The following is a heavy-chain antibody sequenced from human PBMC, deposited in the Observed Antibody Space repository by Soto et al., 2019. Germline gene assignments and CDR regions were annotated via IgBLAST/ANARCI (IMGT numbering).Heavy chain of an antibody. V-gene: IGHV5-51*01. CDR2: IYPGDSET. CDR3: ARRSYCDGDCTRRPYDYYGMDV. J-gene: IGHJ6*02. Sequence: EVQLVQSGAEVKKPGESLKISCKGSGYSFTSYWIVWVRQMPGKGLEWMGIIYPGDSETRYSPSLQGQVTMSADKSTXPAYLQWSSLKASDTAMYYCARRSYCDGDCTRRPYDYYGMDVWGQGTTVTVSS. CDR1: GYSFTSYW. D-gene: IGHD2-21*02.